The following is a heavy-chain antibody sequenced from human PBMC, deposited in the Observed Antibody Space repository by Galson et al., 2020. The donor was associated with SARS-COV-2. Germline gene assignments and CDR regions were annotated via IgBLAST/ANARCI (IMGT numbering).Heavy chain of an antibody. J-gene: IGHJ4*02. CDR2: ISYDGSNK. CDR1: YA. Sequence: YAMHRVRQAQGKGLEWVAVISYDGSNKYYADSVKGRFTISRDNSKNTMYLQMNSLRAEDKAVYYCARDGRSWYLDYWGEGTLVTVSS. D-gene: IGHD6-13*01. V-gene: IGHV3-30*04. CDR3: ARDGRSWYLDY.